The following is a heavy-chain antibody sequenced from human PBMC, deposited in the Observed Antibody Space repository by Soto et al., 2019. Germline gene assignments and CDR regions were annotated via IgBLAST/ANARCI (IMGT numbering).Heavy chain of an antibody. CDR3: AVQPPPPPPIAARDYYGMDV. CDR1: GGTFSSYA. Sequence: ASVKVSCKASGGTFSSYAISWVRQAPGQGLEWMGGIIPIFGTANYAQKFQGRVTITADESTSTAYMELSSLRSEDTAVYYCAVQPPPPPPIAARDYYGMDVWGQGITVTVSS. J-gene: IGHJ6*02. CDR2: IIPIFGTA. V-gene: IGHV1-69*13. D-gene: IGHD6-6*01.